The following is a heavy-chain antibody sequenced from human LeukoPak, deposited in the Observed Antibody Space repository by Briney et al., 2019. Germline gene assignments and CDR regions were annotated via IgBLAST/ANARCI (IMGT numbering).Heavy chain of an antibody. J-gene: IGHJ4*02. CDR3: ARGCVVGVATWDY. CDR1: AFNFDNYG. CDR2: INLNGGSI. V-gene: IGHV3-20*04. D-gene: IGHD2-15*01. Sequence: GGSLRLSCAASAFNFDNYGMSWVRQVPGKGLEWVSCINLNGGSIGYADSVKGRFTISRDNAKNSLYLQMNSLRVEDTAFYYWARGCVVGVATWDYWGQGTLVTVSS.